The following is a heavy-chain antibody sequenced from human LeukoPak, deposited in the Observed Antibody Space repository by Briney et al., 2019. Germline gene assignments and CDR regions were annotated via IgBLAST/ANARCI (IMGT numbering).Heavy chain of an antibody. CDR2: INPSGGST. V-gene: IGHV1-46*01. CDR1: GYTFTSYY. Sequence: GASVKVSCKASGYTFTSYYMHWVRQAPGQGLEWMGIINPSGGSTSYAQKFQGRVTMTRDTSISTAYMELSRLRSDDTAVYYCARDGSYYDSSGYAYWGQGTLVTVSS. D-gene: IGHD3-22*01. CDR3: ARDGSYYDSSGYAY. J-gene: IGHJ4*02.